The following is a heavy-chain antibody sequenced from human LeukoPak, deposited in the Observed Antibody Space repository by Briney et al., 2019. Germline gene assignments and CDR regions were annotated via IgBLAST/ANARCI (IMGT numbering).Heavy chain of an antibody. CDR2: IVVGSGNT. Sequence: GTSVKVSCKASGFTFTSSAVQWMRQARGQRLEWIGWIVVGSGNTNYAQKFQERVTITRDMSTSTAYMALSSLRSEDTAVYSCAAFGMFNWFDPWGQGTLVTVSS. CDR1: GFTFTSSA. V-gene: IGHV1-58*01. CDR3: AAFGMFNWFDP. D-gene: IGHD3-10*01. J-gene: IGHJ5*02.